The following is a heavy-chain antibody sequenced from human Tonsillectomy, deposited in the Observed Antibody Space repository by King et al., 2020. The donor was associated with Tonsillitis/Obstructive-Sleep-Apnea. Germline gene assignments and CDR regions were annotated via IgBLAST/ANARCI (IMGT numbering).Heavy chain of an antibody. V-gene: IGHV1-2*06. Sequence: VQLVESGAEVKKPGASVKVSCKASGYTFTGYYMHWVRQAPGQGLEWMGRINPNSGGTNYAQKFQGRVTMTRDTSISTAYMELSRLRSDDTAVYYCARDGVWDYGDYGFDYWGQGTLVTVSS. D-gene: IGHD4-17*01. CDR2: INPNSGGT. J-gene: IGHJ4*02. CDR1: GYTFTGYY. CDR3: ARDGVWDYGDYGFDY.